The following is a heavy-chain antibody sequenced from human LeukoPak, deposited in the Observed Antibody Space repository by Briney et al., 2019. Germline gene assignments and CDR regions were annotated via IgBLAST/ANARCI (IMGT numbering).Heavy chain of an antibody. CDR3: ATGAYSSGWSRNPHFDY. J-gene: IGHJ4*02. Sequence: GGSLRLSCTASGFTFNLYEMNWVRQAPGKGLEWVSYISSSGSTIYYADSVKGRFTISRDNAKTSLYLQMNSLTAEDTAVYYCATGAYSSGWSRNPHFDYWGQGTLVTVSS. V-gene: IGHV3-48*03. CDR2: ISSSGSTI. D-gene: IGHD6-19*01. CDR1: GFTFNLYE.